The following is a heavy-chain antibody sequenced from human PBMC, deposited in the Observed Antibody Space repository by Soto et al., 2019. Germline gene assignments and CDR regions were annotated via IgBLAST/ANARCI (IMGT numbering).Heavy chain of an antibody. Sequence: SQTLSLTGTASGGCFRPNYWAWIRQPPGKGLEWIGYIYYGGTTRYNPSLESRVTLSLETSKSQFSLTLSSVTASDTAVYYCARLGFYYQSLDPWGQGTLVNVSS. V-gene: IGHV4-59*08. D-gene: IGHD2-2*01. CDR1: GGCFRPNY. J-gene: IGHJ5*02. CDR2: IYYGGTT. CDR3: ARLGFYYQSLDP.